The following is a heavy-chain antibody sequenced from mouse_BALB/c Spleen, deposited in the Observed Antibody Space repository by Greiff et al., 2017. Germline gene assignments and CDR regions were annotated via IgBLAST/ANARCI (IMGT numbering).Heavy chain of an antibody. CDR1: GDSITSGY. J-gene: IGHJ4*01. D-gene: IGHD2-1*01. CDR3: ARHLYGNYAMDY. Sequence: EVKLQESGPSLVKPSQTLSLTCSVTGDSITSGYWNWIRKFPGNKLEYMGYISYSGSTYYNPSLKSRISITRDTSKNQYYLQLNSVTTEDTATYYCARHLYGNYAMDYWGQGTSVTVSS. V-gene: IGHV3-8*02. CDR2: ISYSGST.